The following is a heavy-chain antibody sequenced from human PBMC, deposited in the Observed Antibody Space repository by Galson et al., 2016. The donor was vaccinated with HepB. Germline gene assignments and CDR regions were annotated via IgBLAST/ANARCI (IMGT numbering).Heavy chain of an antibody. V-gene: IGHV3-15*01. J-gene: IGHJ4*02. Sequence: SLRLSCAASGFIFSNAWMNWVRQAPGKGLEWVGRIKRIVDGGATEYAAPVKGRFTFSRDDSKNILYLQMNGLKTEDTGLYYCNTDQDYPHGWGQGTLVTVSS. CDR3: NTDQDYPHG. CDR2: IKRIVDGGAT. CDR1: GFIFSNAW. D-gene: IGHD4/OR15-4a*01.